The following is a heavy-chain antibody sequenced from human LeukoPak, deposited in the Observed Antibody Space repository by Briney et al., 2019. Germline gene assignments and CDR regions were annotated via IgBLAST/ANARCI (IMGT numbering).Heavy chain of an antibody. V-gene: IGHV5-10-1*01. CDR3: ARRVGGYDILTGYYWFDP. CDR2: IDPSDSYT. Sequence: GESLKISCKGSGYSFTSYWISWVRQMPGKGLEWMGRIDPSDSYTNYSPSFQGHVTISADKSISTAYLQWSSLKASDTAMYYCARRVGGYDILTGYYWFDPWAREPWSPSPQ. CDR1: GYSFTSYW. J-gene: IGHJ5*02. D-gene: IGHD3-9*01.